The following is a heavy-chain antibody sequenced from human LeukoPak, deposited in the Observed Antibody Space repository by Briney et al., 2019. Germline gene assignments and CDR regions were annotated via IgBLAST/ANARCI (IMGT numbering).Heavy chain of an antibody. D-gene: IGHD3-22*01. CDR2: INPSGGST. V-gene: IGHV1-46*01. J-gene: IGHJ4*02. CDR1: GYTFTSYD. CDR3: ARVLGGITYYYDSSGYALDY. Sequence: EASVKVSCKASGYTFTSYDINWVRQATGQGLEWMGIINPSGGSTSYAQKFQGRVTMTRDMSTSTVYMELSSLRSEDTAVYYCARVLGGITYYYDSSGYALDYWGQGTLVTVSS.